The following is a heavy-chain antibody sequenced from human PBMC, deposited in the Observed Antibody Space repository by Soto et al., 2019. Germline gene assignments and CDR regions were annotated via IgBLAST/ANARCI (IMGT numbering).Heavy chain of an antibody. J-gene: IGHJ4*02. CDR3: AKVMIFGVVTPGLLYFDY. CDR2: ISYDGSNK. CDR1: GFTFSSYG. D-gene: IGHD3-3*01. V-gene: IGHV3-30*18. Sequence: GGSLRLSCAASGFTFSSYGMHWVRQAPGKGLEWVAVISYDGSNKYYADSVKGRFTISRNNSKNTLYLQMNSLRAEVTAVYYCAKVMIFGVVTPGLLYFDYWGQGTLVTVSS.